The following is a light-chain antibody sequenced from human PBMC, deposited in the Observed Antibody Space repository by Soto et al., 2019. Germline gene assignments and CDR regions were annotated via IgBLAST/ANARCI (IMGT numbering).Light chain of an antibody. CDR1: QTISND. V-gene: IGKV3-15*01. CDR3: QQNNKWPPVT. Sequence: EVVMTQSPATVSVSPGEGVTLSCRASQTISNDLAWYQQKPGQAPRLLIYGASTRATGVPARFSGGGSGTEFTLTISSLQPEDFAFYYCQQNNKWPPVTFGGGTKVDIK. CDR2: GAS. J-gene: IGKJ4*01.